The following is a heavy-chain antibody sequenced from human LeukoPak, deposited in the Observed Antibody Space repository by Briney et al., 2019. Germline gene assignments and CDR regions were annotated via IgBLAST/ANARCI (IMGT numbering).Heavy chain of an antibody. D-gene: IGHD2-15*01. J-gene: IGHJ4*02. CDR3: VRERRYCSGDNCYSGLDY. CDR1: GFTVSSNY. V-gene: IGHV3-53*01. CDR2: IHRGGTT. Sequence: PGGSLRLSCAVAGFTVSSNYMSWVRQAPGKGLEWVSLIHRGGTTDYADSVKDRFTISRDYSKNTVNLQINSLRAEDTAVYYCVRERRYCSGDNCYSGLDYWGQGTLVTVSS.